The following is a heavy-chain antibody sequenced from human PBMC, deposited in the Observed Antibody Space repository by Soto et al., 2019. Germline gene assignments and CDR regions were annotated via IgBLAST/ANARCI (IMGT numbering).Heavy chain of an antibody. CDR2: IYYSGST. D-gene: IGHD3-22*01. CDR1: GGSISSYY. V-gene: IGHV4-59*01. J-gene: IGHJ3*02. CDR3: ARERGYYYDSSHNDAFDI. Sequence: QVQLQESGPGLVKPSETLSLTCTVSGGSISSYYWSWIRQPPGKGLEWIGYIYYSGSTNYNPSLKSRVTISVDTSKNQFSLKLSSVTAADTAVYYCARERGYYYDSSHNDAFDIWGQGTMVTVSS.